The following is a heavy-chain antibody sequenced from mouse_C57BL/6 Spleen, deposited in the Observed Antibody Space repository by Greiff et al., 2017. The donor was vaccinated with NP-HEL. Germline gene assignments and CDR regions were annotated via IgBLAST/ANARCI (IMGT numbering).Heavy chain of an antibody. J-gene: IGHJ4*01. V-gene: IGHV1-61*01. CDR3: ARANWGLNYAMDY. CDR2: IYPSDSET. D-gene: IGHD4-1*01. CDR1: GYTFTSYW. Sequence: QVQLKQPGAELVRPGSSVKLSCKASGYTFTSYWMDWVKQRPGQGLEWIGNIYPSDSETHYNQKFKDKATLTVDKSSSTAYMQLSSLTSEDSAVYYCARANWGLNYAMDYWGQGTSVTVSS.